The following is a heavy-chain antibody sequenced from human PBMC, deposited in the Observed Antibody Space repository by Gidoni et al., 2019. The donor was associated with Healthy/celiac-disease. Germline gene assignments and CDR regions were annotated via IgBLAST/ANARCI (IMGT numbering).Heavy chain of an antibody. D-gene: IGHD6-6*01. Sequence: EVQLLESGGGLVQPGGSLRLSGAAAGFTFSSYAMSWVRQAPGKGLGWVSAISGSGGSTYYADSVKGRFTISRDNSKNTLYLQMNSLRAEDTAVYYCAKDHSSSSGLFDYWGQGTLVTVSS. V-gene: IGHV3-23*01. CDR3: AKDHSSSSGLFDY. J-gene: IGHJ4*02. CDR1: GFTFSSYA. CDR2: ISGSGGST.